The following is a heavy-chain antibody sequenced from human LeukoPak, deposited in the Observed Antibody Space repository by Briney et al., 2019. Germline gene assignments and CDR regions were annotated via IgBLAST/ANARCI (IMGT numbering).Heavy chain of an antibody. J-gene: IGHJ4*02. CDR3: AREAEDSSGPSYYFDY. CDR2: INPNSGGT. Sequence: ASVKVSCKASGYTFTGYYKHWVRQAPGQGLEWMGCINPNSGGTNYAQKFQGRVTMTRDTSISTAYMELSRLRSDDTAVYYCAREAEDSSGPSYYFDYWGQGTLVTVSS. D-gene: IGHD6-19*01. CDR1: GYTFTGYY. V-gene: IGHV1-2*02.